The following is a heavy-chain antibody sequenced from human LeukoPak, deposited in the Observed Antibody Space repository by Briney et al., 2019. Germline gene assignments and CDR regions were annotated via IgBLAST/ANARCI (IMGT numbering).Heavy chain of an antibody. J-gene: IGHJ4*02. CDR2: INTYTGTP. CDR1: GYTFSSYT. V-gene: IGHV7-4-1*02. Sequence: AAVKVSCKASGYTFSSYTLSWLGQTPGQGLEWMGWINTYTGTPTYAQGFTGRFVFSLDSSVSTAYLQINSLKAEDIAVYYCVRQYSGYESLYFDSWGQGTLVTVSS. CDR3: VRQYSGYESLYFDS. D-gene: IGHD5-12*01.